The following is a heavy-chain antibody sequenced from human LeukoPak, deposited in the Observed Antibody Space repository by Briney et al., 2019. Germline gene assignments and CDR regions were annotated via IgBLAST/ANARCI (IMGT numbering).Heavy chain of an antibody. CDR2: IKKDGSEE. D-gene: IGHD1-14*01. V-gene: IGHV3-7*01. CDR3: ARSNPNRNALDL. Sequence: GGSLRLSCAASGFTFSNYDMSWVRQAPGRGLEWVANIKKDGSEENYLDSVKGRFTVSRDNAKNSLYLQMNSLRGEDTAIYYCARSNPNRNALDLWGQGTMVTISS. J-gene: IGHJ3*01. CDR1: GFTFSNYD.